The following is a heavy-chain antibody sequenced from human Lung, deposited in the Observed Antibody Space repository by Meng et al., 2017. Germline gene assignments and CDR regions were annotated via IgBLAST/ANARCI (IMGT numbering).Heavy chain of an antibody. V-gene: IGHV4-39*01. Sequence: QPQLQESGPGLVKPSEALSRPCCVSGGSISTSGYYWGWRRQPPGKGLEWIGSIGHSGITYYTPSLKSRVTVSIDTSKSQFSLKLTSVTAADTAVYYCVRSSGWVRTGFDPWGQGTLVTVSS. CDR3: VRSSGWVRTGFDP. CDR2: IGHSGIT. J-gene: IGHJ5*02. CDR1: GGSISTSGYY. D-gene: IGHD6-19*01.